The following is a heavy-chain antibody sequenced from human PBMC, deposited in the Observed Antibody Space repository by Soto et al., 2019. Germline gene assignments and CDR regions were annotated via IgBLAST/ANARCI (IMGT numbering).Heavy chain of an antibody. J-gene: IGHJ4*02. CDR2: IKSKTDGGTT. V-gene: IGHV3-15*07. Sequence: GGSLRLSCAASGFTFSNAWMNWVRQAPGKGLEWVGRIKSKTDGGTTDYAAPVKGRFTISRDDSKNTLYLQMNSLKTVDTAVYYCTTAVYYDIRVPFYWGQGTLVTVSS. CDR3: TTAVYYDIRVPFY. CDR1: GFTFSNAW. D-gene: IGHD3-22*01.